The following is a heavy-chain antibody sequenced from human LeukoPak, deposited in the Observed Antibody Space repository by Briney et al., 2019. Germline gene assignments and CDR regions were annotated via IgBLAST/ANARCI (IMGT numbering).Heavy chain of an antibody. V-gene: IGHV3-9*01. J-gene: IGHJ4*02. CDR1: GFTFDDYA. Sequence: GGSLRLSCAASGFTFDDYAMHWVRQAPGKGLEWVSGISWNSGSIGYADSVKGRFTISRDNAKNSLYLQMNSLRAEDTALYYCAKGRSYYGSGSFDYWGQGTLVTVPS. CDR3: AKGRSYYGSGSFDY. CDR2: ISWNSGSI. D-gene: IGHD3-10*01.